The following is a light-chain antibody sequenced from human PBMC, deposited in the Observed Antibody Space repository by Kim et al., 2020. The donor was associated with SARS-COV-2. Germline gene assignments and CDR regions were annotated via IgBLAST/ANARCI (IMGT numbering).Light chain of an antibody. CDR3: QSYDSSLSGGV. CDR2: ANN. J-gene: IGLJ3*02. CDR1: SSNIGAEFD. Sequence: QSVLTQPPSVSGAPGQRVTISCTGTSSNIGAEFDVHWYQHRPGTAPKLLIFANNNRPSGVPDRLSASKSGASASLVITGLQADDEADYYCQSYDSSLSGGVFGGGTQLTVL. V-gene: IGLV1-40*01.